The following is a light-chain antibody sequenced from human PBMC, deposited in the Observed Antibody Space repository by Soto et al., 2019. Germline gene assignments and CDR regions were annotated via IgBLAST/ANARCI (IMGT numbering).Light chain of an antibody. CDR3: QEYDNWPLWT. J-gene: IGKJ1*01. CDR1: QSIDRW. CDR2: GAS. V-gene: IGKV3-15*01. Sequence: ITQSPSTLPASVGDRVTITGLGSQSIDRWLAWYQQKPCQAPRLLIYGASTRATGVPARFSGSGSGTEFTLTIKSLQSEDFALYYCQEYDNWPLWTFGQGTKVDIK.